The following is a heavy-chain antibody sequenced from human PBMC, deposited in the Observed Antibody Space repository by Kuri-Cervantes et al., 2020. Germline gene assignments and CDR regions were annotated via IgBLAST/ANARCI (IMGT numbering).Heavy chain of an antibody. Sequence: GGSLRLSCTASGFTFNTYDMNWVRQAPGKGLEWVSSITSDSYYIYYADSVKGRFTISRDNAKNSPYLQMNSLKAEDTALYYCAKDIDAYYYGSGSYYNPDRGSYYFDYWGQGTLVTVSS. CDR2: ITSDSYYI. V-gene: IGHV3-21*04. CDR1: GFTFNTYD. CDR3: AKDIDAYYYGSGSYYNPDRGSYYFDY. D-gene: IGHD3-10*01. J-gene: IGHJ4*02.